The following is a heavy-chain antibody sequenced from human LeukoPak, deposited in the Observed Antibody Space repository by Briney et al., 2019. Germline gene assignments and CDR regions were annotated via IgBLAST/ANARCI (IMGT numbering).Heavy chain of an antibody. V-gene: IGHV4-59*08. CDR3: ARHSYLAEYSRSAFDI. J-gene: IGHJ3*02. CDR1: GGSISSYY. Sequence: SETLSLTCTVSGGSISSYYWSWIRQPPGKGLEWIGYIYYSGSTNYNPSLKSRVTISVDTSKNQFSLKLSSVTAADTAVYYCARHSYLAEYSRSAFDIWGQGTMVTVSS. D-gene: IGHD6-6*01. CDR2: IYYSGST.